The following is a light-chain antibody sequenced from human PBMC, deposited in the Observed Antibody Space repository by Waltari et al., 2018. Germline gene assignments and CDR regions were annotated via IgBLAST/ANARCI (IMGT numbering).Light chain of an antibody. CDR2: AAS. J-gene: IGKJ1*01. V-gene: IGKV1D-16*01. Sequence: DIQMTQSPSSLSASVGDKVTITCHASQDISSWLAWYQQNPGKAPQPLIYAASTLYSGVPARVSGSGSGTDYTLTSSSLQPEDFATYYCQQYDGFPPTFGQGTKVEI. CDR1: QDISSW. CDR3: QQYDGFPPT.